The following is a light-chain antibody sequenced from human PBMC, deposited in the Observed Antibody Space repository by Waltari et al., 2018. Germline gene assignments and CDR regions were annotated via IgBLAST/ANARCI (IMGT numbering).Light chain of an antibody. Sequence: EIVLTPSPGTLSLSPGERATLSCRASQSFTRYLAWDQHKPGQAPRLLIYDSSTRAAGIADRFSGSGFGTDFTLTISRLEPEDSAVYYCQHYVRLPVTFGQGTKVEIK. CDR1: QSFTRY. CDR3: QHYVRLPVT. V-gene: IGKV3-20*01. CDR2: DSS. J-gene: IGKJ1*01.